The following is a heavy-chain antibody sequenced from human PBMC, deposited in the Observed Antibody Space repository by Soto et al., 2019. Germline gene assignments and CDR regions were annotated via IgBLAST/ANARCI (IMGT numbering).Heavy chain of an antibody. CDR2: IYHSGST. D-gene: IGHD1-26*01. Sequence: LSLTCAVSGYSISSGYYWGWIRQPPGKGLEWIGSIYHSGSTYYNPSLKSRVTISVDTSKNQFSLKLSSVTAADTAVYYCARDTFGGSYAYFDYWGQGTLVTVSS. J-gene: IGHJ4*02. CDR1: GYSISSGYY. CDR3: ARDTFGGSYAYFDY. V-gene: IGHV4-38-2*02.